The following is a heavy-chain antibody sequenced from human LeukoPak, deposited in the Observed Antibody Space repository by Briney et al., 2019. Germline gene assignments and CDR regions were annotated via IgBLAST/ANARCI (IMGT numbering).Heavy chain of an antibody. V-gene: IGHV1-69*05. Sequence: GASVKVSCKASGYTFTSYNISWVRQAPGQGLEWMGGIIPIFGTANYAQKFQGRVTITTDESTSTAYMELSSLRSEDTAVYYCARESPYDYVWGSYRPYNWFDPWGQGTLVTVSS. J-gene: IGHJ5*02. D-gene: IGHD3-16*02. CDR3: ARESPYDYVWGSYRPYNWFDP. CDR2: IIPIFGTA. CDR1: GYTFTSYN.